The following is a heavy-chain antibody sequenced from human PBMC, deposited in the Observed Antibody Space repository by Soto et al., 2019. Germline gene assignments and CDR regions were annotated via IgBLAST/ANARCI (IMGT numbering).Heavy chain of an antibody. D-gene: IGHD3-10*01. CDR2: THYRSKWYN. CDR1: GDTVSSNSAA. J-gene: IGHJ4*01. Sequence: PSQTLSLTCAISGDTVSSNSAAWNWIRQSPSRGLEWLGRTHYRSKWYNDYAVSVKSRITINPDTSKNQLSLQLNSVTPEDTAVYYCGRSVRGHVVKYFDYWGHGTLVTVYS. V-gene: IGHV6-1*01. CDR3: GRSVRGHVVKYFDY.